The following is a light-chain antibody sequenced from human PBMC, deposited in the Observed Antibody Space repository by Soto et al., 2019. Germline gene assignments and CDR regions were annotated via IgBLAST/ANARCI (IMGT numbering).Light chain of an antibody. J-gene: IGKJ1*01. CDR3: PHYNSYSEA. CDR1: QTISSW. CDR2: KAS. Sequence: DIQMTQSPSTLSGTVGDRVTITCRASQTISSWLAWYQQKPGKAPKLLIYKASTLKSGVPSRFSGSGSGTEFTLTISSLQPDDFATYYCPHYNSYSEASGQGTKVDI. V-gene: IGKV1-5*03.